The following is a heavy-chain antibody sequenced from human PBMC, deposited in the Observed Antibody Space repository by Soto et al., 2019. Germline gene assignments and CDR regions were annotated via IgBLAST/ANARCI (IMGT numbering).Heavy chain of an antibody. CDR1: GGSFSGYY. D-gene: IGHD3-3*01. CDR2: INHSGST. Sequence: SETLSLTCAVYGGSFSGYYWSWIRQPPGKGLEWIGEINHSGSTNYNPSLKSRVTISVDTSKNQFSLKLSSVTAADTAVYYCARVPYRTYYDFWSGYYTPDFDYWGQGTLVTVSS. J-gene: IGHJ4*02. CDR3: ARVPYRTYYDFWSGYYTPDFDY. V-gene: IGHV4-34*01.